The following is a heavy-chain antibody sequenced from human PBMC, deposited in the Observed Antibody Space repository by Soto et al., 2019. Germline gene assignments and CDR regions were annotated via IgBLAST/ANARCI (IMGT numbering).Heavy chain of an antibody. CDR2: ISHTGSNQ. V-gene: IGHV3-30*18. CDR1: GIPFSSFG. D-gene: IGHD2-21*01. CDR3: AKDFVTSPLP. J-gene: IGHJ5*02. Sequence: QVHLVESGGGVVQPGRALRLSCAAAGIPFSSFGMHWVRQGPGKGLEWVAGISHTGSNQYYSDSVKGRFTISKDNSKNALYLQMDSLSPEDTAGYYCAKDFVTSPLPWGQWTLVTVSS.